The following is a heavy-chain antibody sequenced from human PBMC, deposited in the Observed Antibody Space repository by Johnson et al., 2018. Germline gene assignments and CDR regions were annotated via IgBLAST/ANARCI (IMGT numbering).Heavy chain of an antibody. Sequence: VQSGGSLRLSCEASGFTFNLSGMHWVRQTPVKGLEWVAFVSYDGNVEFYTDSVRGRFTISRDNSKDTISLEMSSLRDEDTAVYYCAREDYDFWSGHYYYYMDVWGKGTTVTVSS. CDR1: GFTFNLSG. D-gene: IGHD3-3*01. CDR3: AREDYDFWSGHYYYYMDV. CDR2: VSYDGNVE. J-gene: IGHJ6*03. V-gene: IGHV3-30*03.